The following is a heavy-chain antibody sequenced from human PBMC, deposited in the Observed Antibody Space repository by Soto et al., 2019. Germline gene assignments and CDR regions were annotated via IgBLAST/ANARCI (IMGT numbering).Heavy chain of an antibody. CDR1: TYTYNTHC. J-gene: IGHJ4*02. Sequence: ASVKVSCKSSTYTYNTHCIHWVRQAPGQGLEWVGVINPSVGSTNYAQKFQGRVTMTRDTSTTTFYMEVTSLTSEDTAVYYCVGGSASGVDHWGQGTLVTVSS. D-gene: IGHD6-6*01. V-gene: IGHV1-46*02. CDR2: INPSVGST. CDR3: VGGSASGVDH.